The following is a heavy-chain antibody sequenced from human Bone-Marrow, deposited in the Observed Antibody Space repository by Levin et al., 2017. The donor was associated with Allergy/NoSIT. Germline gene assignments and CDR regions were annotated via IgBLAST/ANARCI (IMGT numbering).Heavy chain of an antibody. CDR2: INSDGSST. CDR3: ARVSGGSTSHRVWSGFDP. D-gene: IGHD2-2*01. Sequence: PGGSLRLSCAASGFTFSSYWMHWVRQAPGKGLVWVSRINSDGSSTSYADSVKGRFTISRDNAKNTLYLQMNSLRAEDTAVYYCARVSGGSTSHRVWSGFDPWGQGTLVTVSS. V-gene: IGHV3-74*01. J-gene: IGHJ5*02. CDR1: GFTFSSYW.